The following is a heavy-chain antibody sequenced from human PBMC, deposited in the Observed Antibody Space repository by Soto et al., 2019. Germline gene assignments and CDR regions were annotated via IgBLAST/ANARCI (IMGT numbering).Heavy chain of an antibody. V-gene: IGHV1-3*05. D-gene: IGHD3-3*01. CDR3: ARGATIFGVVTRYYYGMDV. CDR2: INAGNGNT. J-gene: IGHJ6*02. Sequence: QVQLVQSGAEEKKPGASVKVSCKASGYTFTSYAMHWVRQAPGQRLEWMGWINAGNGNTKYSQKFQGRVTITRDTSASTADMELSSLRSEDTAVYYCARGATIFGVVTRYYYGMDVWGQGTTVTVSS. CDR1: GYTFTSYA.